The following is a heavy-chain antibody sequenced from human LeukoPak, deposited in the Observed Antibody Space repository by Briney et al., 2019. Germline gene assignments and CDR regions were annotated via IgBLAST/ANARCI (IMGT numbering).Heavy chain of an antibody. Sequence: GGSLRLSCAASGFTFSSYAMSWVRQAPGKGLEWVSAITGSGGSPYYADSVKGRFTISRDNAKNSLYLQMNSLRAEDTAVYYCAGSRTRNSKWIGDYWGQGTLVTVSS. CDR3: AGSRTRNSKWIGDY. J-gene: IGHJ4*02. D-gene: IGHD1-7*01. CDR2: ITGSGGSP. V-gene: IGHV3-23*01. CDR1: GFTFSSYA.